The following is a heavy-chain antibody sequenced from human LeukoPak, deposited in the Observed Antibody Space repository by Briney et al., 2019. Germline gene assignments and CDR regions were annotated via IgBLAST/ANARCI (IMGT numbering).Heavy chain of an antibody. V-gene: IGHV3-11*06. CDR1: GFTLSDYY. D-gene: IGHD2-2*01. J-gene: IGHJ6*04. CDR3: ARAQVVPAATYYYYYGMDV. CDR2: ISTSSTYT. Sequence: PGGSLRLSCAASGFTLSDYYMNWIRLAPGKGLEWVSSISTSSTYTNYADSVRGRFTISRDNANNSLYLQMNSLRAEDTAVYYCARAQVVPAATYYYYYGMDVWGKGTTVTVSS.